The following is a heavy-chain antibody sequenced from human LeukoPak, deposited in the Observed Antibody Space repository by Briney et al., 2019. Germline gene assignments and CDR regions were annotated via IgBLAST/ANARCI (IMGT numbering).Heavy chain of an antibody. Sequence: GASLRLSCAASGFTFSNYAMSWVRQAPGKGLEWVSTISDNGGGTHYADSVKGRFTISRDNSQNSLYLQMNSLRSEDTAIYFCAKDLYGPGTFFAYWGQGTLVTVSS. CDR1: GFTFSNYA. D-gene: IGHD3-10*01. J-gene: IGHJ4*02. V-gene: IGHV3-23*01. CDR3: AKDLYGPGTFFAY. CDR2: ISDNGGGT.